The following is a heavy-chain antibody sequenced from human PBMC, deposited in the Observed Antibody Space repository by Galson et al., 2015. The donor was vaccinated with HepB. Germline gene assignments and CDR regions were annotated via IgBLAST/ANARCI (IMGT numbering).Heavy chain of an antibody. CDR2: ISASGGST. V-gene: IGHV3-23*01. CDR1: GFTFSSYA. CDR3: AKDPTVLSRFPPDY. D-gene: IGHD4/OR15-4a*01. J-gene: IGHJ4*02. Sequence: SLRLSCAASGFTFSSYAMSWVRQAPGKGLEWVSAISASGGSTYYADPVKGRFRISRDNSKNMLYLQMNSLGAEDTAVYYCAKDPTVLSRFPPDYWGQGTLVTVSS.